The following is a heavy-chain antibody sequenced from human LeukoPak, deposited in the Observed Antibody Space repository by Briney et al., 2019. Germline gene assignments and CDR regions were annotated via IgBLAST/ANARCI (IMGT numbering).Heavy chain of an antibody. CDR1: GFTFSSYG. V-gene: IGHV3-30*18. J-gene: IGHJ3*02. CDR2: ISYDGSIK. Sequence: GGSLRLSCAASGFTFSSYGMHWVRQAPGKGLEWVAVISYDGSIKYYADSVKGRFTISRDNSKNTLYLQMNSLRAEDTAVYYCAKFRAYYYDSSGYSGDAFDIWGQGTMVTVSS. CDR3: AKFRAYYYDSSGYSGDAFDI. D-gene: IGHD3-22*01.